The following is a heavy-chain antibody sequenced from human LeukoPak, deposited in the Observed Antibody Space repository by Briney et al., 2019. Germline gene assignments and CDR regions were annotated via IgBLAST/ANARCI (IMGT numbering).Heavy chain of an antibody. Sequence: PGGSLRLSCAASGFTYSSYAMSWVRQAPGKELEWVSAISGSGGSTYYADSVKGRFTISRDNSKNTLYLQMNSLRAEDTAVYYCASGFRYFDYWGQGTLVTVSS. CDR1: GFTYSSYA. V-gene: IGHV3-23*01. CDR3: ASGFRYFDY. J-gene: IGHJ4*02. CDR2: ISGSGGST.